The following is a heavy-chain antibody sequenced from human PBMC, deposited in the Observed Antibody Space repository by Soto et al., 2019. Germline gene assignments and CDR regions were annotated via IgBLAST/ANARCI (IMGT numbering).Heavy chain of an antibody. CDR1: GGSISSSNW. Sequence: QVQLQESGPGLVKPSGTLSLTCAVSGGSISSSNWWSWVRQPPGKGLEWIGEIYHSGSTNYNPSLKSRVTRSVDKSKNQFSLKLSSVPAADTAVYYWARVVEVPAAMWDAFDIWGQGTMVTVSS. CDR2: IYHSGST. CDR3: ARVVEVPAAMWDAFDI. V-gene: IGHV4-4*02. J-gene: IGHJ3*02. D-gene: IGHD2-2*01.